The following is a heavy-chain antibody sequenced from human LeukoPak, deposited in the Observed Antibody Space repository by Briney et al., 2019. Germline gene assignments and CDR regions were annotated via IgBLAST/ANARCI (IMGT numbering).Heavy chain of an antibody. Sequence: ASVKVSCKASGYTFTSYDINWVRQATGQGLEWMGWMNPNSGNTGYAQKFQGRVTMTRNTSISTAYMELSSLRSEDTAVYYCACSEGSGNPFDYWGQGTLVTVSS. CDR1: GYTFTSYD. V-gene: IGHV1-8*01. J-gene: IGHJ4*02. CDR2: MNPNSGNT. D-gene: IGHD3-10*01. CDR3: ACSEGSGNPFDY.